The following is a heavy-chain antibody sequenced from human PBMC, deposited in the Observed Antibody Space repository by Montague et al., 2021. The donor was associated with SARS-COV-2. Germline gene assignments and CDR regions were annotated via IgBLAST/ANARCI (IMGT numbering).Heavy chain of an antibody. CDR1: GGSIASTTNY. V-gene: IGHV4-39*02. J-gene: IGHJ4*02. CDR2: IDYSGNT. CDR3: AGRPDCGAGCYSGYFDF. D-gene: IGHD2-21*02. Sequence: SETLSLTCTVSGGSIASTTNYWGWIRQPPGTGLEWIGTIDYSGNTLYNPSLNSRVTISVDTSRNHFSLRLSSVNAADTAVYFCAGRPDCGAGCYSGYFDFWGQGTLVTVSS.